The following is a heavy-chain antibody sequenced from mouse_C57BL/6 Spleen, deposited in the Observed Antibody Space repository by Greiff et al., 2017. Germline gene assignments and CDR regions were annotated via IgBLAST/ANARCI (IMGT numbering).Heavy chain of an antibody. CDR1: GFTFSDYY. CDR2: INYDGSST. J-gene: IGHJ3*01. D-gene: IGHD1-1*01. CDR3: AREGDYGSSQAY. V-gene: IGHV5-16*01. Sequence: DVMLVESEGGLVQPGSSMKLSCTASGFTFSDYYMAWVRQVPEKGLEWVANINYDGSSTYYLDSLKSRFIISRDNAKNILYLQMSSLKSEDTATYYCAREGDYGSSQAYWGQGTLVTVSA.